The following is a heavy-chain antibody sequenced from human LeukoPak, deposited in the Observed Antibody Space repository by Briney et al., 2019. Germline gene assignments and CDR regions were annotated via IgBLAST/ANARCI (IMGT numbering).Heavy chain of an antibody. V-gene: IGHV4-34*01. CDR2: INHSGST. Sequence: SETLSLTCAVYGGSFSGYYWSWIRQPPGKGLEWIGEINHSGSTNYNPSLKSRVTISVDTSKNQFSLKLSSVTATDTAVYYCARGWSGSYFGFAYWGQGTLVTVSS. CDR1: GGSFSGYY. D-gene: IGHD1-26*01. CDR3: ARGWSGSYFGFAY. J-gene: IGHJ4*02.